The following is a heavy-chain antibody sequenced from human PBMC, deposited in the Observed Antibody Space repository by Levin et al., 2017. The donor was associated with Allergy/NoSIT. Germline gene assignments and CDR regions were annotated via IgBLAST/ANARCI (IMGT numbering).Heavy chain of an antibody. CDR1: GFTFSTYV. D-gene: IGHD2-15*01. J-gene: IGHJ3*02. Sequence: PGGSLRLSCAASGFTFSTYVMHWVRQAPGKGLEWVALISFDVSNKYYAESVMGRFTISRDNYKSKVSLQMNNLRADDTAVYYCARARGYCSGGSCFSASDAFDTWGQGTLVTVPS. CDR2: ISFDVSNK. V-gene: IGHV3-30*04. CDR3: ARARGYCSGGSCFSASDAFDT.